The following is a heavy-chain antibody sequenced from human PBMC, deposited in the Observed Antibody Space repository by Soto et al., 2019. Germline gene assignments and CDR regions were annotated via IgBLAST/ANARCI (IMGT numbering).Heavy chain of an antibody. D-gene: IGHD4-17*01. CDR1: GFTFDDYT. CDR3: AKDTSWTIDY. Sequence: GSLRLSCAASGFTFDDYTMHWVRQAPGKGLEWVSMISWDGANTYYADSVKGRFTISRDNSKNSLYLQMNSLRTEDTALYYCAKDTSWTIDYWGQGTLVTVSS. J-gene: IGHJ4*02. CDR2: ISWDGANT. V-gene: IGHV3-43*01.